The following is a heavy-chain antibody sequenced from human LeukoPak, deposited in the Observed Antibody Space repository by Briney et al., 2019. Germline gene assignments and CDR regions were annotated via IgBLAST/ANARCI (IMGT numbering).Heavy chain of an antibody. J-gene: IGHJ5*02. V-gene: IGHV1-46*01. CDR2: INPSGGST. CDR1: GYTFTSHY. CDR3: ARDRQATIFGVVTDWFDP. D-gene: IGHD3-3*01. Sequence: GASVKVSCKASGYTFTSHYMHWVRQAPGQGLEWMGIINPSGGSTSYAQKFQGRVTMTRDTSTSTVYMELSSLRSEDTAVYYCARDRQATIFGVVTDWFDPWGQGTLVTVSS.